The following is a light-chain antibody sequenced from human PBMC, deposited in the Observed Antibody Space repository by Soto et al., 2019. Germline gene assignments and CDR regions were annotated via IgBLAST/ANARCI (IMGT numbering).Light chain of an antibody. CDR3: QQYNSYSVT. Sequence: DIRMTQSPSTVSAYVGDSVTITCRASQSITTWLAWYQQRPGKAPKFLVYDASNLESGVPSRFSGSGSGTEFTLTISSLQPDDFATYYCQQYNSYSVTFGQGTRW. V-gene: IGKV1-5*01. CDR1: QSITTW. CDR2: DAS. J-gene: IGKJ1*01.